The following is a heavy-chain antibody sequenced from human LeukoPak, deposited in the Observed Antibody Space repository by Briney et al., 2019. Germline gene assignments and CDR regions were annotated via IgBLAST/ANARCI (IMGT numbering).Heavy chain of an antibody. V-gene: IGHV1-18*01. Sequence: EASVTVSCKASGYTFTSYGISWVRQAPGQGLEWMGWISAYNGNTSYAQKLQGRVTMTTDTSTSTAYMELRSLRSDDTAVYYCARTRDTAMVHASDIWGQGTMVTVSS. CDR2: ISAYNGNT. D-gene: IGHD5-18*01. CDR3: ARTRDTAMVHASDI. J-gene: IGHJ3*02. CDR1: GYTFTSYG.